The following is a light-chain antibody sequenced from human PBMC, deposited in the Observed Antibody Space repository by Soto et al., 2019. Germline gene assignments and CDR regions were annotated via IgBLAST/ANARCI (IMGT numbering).Light chain of an antibody. J-gene: IGKJ1*01. CDR3: QQYQTYVWT. CDR1: QTINTW. Sequence: DIQMTQSPSTLSASVGDRITITCRASQTINTWLTWYQQKSGQAPKLLIYDASSLESGVPSRFSGSGSGTEFTLTISSLQPGDFATYYCQQYQTYVWTFGPGTKVEI. CDR2: DAS. V-gene: IGKV1-5*01.